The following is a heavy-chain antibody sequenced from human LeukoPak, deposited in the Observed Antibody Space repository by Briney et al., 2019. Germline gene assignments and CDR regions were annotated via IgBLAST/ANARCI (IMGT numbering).Heavy chain of an antibody. CDR1: GGTFSSYA. CDR2: IIPILGIA. J-gene: IGHJ4*02. D-gene: IGHD2-2*01. CDR3: ASDDRGAPAALDY. Sequence: ASVKASCKASGGTFSSYAISWVRQAPGQGLEWMGRIIPILGIANYAQKFQGRVTITADKSTSTAYMELSSLRSEDTAVYYCASDDRGAPAALDYWGQGTLVTVSS. V-gene: IGHV1-69*04.